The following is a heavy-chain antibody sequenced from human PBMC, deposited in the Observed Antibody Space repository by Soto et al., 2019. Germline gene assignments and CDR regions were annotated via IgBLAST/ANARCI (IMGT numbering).Heavy chain of an antibody. CDR1: GGSISSGDYS. CDR2: IYNSGIT. V-gene: IGHV4-30-4*01. CDR3: ARGVTVFGLFSGFGFDP. Sequence: SETLSLTCTVSGGSISSGDYSWSWVRQSPGRGLEWIGHIYNSGITYYNPSLKSRVVISIDTSRNQFSLRLNSLTAADRAVYFCARGVTVFGLFSGFGFDPWGQDTVVPVSS. D-gene: IGHD3-3*01. J-gene: IGHJ5*02.